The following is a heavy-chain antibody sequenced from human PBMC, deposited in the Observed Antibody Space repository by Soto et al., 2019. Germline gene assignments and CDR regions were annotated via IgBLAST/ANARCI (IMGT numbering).Heavy chain of an antibody. D-gene: IGHD1-20*01. V-gene: IGHV3-23*01. CDR2: IGTSGSPP. J-gene: IGHJ4*02. CDR3: AKSSGPISITGRRHAYY. Sequence: EVQLLESGGGLVQPGGSLRLSCAASGFIFNDYAMSWVSQAPGKGLAWVSAIGTSGSPPYDADSVKGRFTISRDNSKNTLFLQMNGLRGEDTAVYHCAKSSGPISITGRRHAYYWGQGTPVTVFS. CDR1: GFIFNDYA.